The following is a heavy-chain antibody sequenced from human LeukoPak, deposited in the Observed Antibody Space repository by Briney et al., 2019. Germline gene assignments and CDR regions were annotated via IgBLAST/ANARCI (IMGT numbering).Heavy chain of an antibody. J-gene: IGHJ4*02. CDR1: GYKYTDDL. D-gene: IGHD3-16*01. V-gene: IGHV1-2*02. CDR3: APTAEAYTSWWKV. Sequence: ASGRVSFKASGYKYTDDLMHWVRAAPGQGLEFMDWINPHSGFTNKAQKFKGRVTMASDTSISTAYLEVRSLTSDDTAVYYCAPTAEAYTSWWKVWGQGTLVTVSS. CDR2: INPHSGFT.